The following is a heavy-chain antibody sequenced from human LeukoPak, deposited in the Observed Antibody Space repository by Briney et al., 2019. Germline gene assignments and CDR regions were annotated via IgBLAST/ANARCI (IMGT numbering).Heavy chain of an antibody. CDR1: GDTFTSYA. CDR2: INAGNGNT. D-gene: IGHD5-18*01. V-gene: IGHV1-3*03. J-gene: IGHJ4*02. Sequence: ASVKVSCKASGDTFTSYAMHWVRQAPGQRLEWMGWINAGNGNTKYSQEFQGRVTITRDTSASTAYMELSSLRSEDMAVYYCAREGTYTYGYGDWGQGTLVTVS. CDR3: AREGTYTYGYGD.